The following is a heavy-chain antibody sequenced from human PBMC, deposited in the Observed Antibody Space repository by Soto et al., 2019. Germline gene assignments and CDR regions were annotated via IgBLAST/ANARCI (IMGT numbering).Heavy chain of an antibody. J-gene: IGHJ4*02. D-gene: IGHD1-26*01. Sequence: SETLSLTCTVSGGSMNSYYWSWIRQPPGKGLEWLGYIYDGDSANYNPSLKSRVIISVDMSKNQFYLRLTSVTAADTAVYYCATIVGATTFDYWGQGTLVTVSS. V-gene: IGHV4-59*01. CDR1: GGSMNSYY. CDR3: ATIVGATTFDY. CDR2: IYDGDSA.